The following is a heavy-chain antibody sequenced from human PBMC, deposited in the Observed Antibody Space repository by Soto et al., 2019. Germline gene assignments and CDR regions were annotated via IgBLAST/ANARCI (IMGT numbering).Heavy chain of an antibody. CDR1: GGSISSYY. V-gene: IGHV4-59*01. Sequence: SETLSLTCTVSGGSISSYYWSWIRQPPGKGLEWIGYIYYSGSTNYNPSLKSRVTISVDTAKNQFSLKRSSVTAADTAVYSGAREDKIIRDNHIKGGRAFDIGGQGTMVPVSS. J-gene: IGHJ3*02. CDR2: IYYSGST. CDR3: AREDKIIRDNHIKGGRAFDI. D-gene: IGHD3-16*01.